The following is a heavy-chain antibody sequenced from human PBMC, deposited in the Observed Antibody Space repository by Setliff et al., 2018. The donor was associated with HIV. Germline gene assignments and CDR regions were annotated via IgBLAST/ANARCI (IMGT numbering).Heavy chain of an antibody. D-gene: IGHD3-10*01. CDR3: ASHIHYGAADY. CDR1: GNTFANHW. Sequence: PGESLKISCTGHGNTFANHWIGWVRQMPGKGLEWMGIIYPGDSDTRYSPSFQGQVTISADKSISTAYLQWSSLKASDSAMYYCASHIHYGAADYWGQGTLVTVSS. J-gene: IGHJ4*02. CDR2: IYPGDSDT. V-gene: IGHV5-51*01.